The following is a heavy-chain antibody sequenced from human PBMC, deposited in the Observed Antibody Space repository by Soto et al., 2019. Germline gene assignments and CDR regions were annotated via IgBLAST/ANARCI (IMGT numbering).Heavy chain of an antibody. CDR1: GGSVSSGSYY. CDR3: AREAYQLLWGDYYYYGMDV. V-gene: IGHV4-61*01. Sequence: QVQLQESGPGLVKPSETLFLTCTVSGGSVSSGSYYWSWIRQPPGKGLEWIGYIYYSGSTNYNPSLKSRVTISVDTSKNQFSLKLSSVTAADTAVYYCAREAYQLLWGDYYYYGMDVWGQGTTVTVSS. D-gene: IGHD2-2*01. CDR2: IYYSGST. J-gene: IGHJ6*02.